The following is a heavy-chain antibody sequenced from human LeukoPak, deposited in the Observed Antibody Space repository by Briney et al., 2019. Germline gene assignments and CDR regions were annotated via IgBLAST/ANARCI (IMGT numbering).Heavy chain of an antibody. CDR2: IYYSGST. V-gene: IGHV4-39*01. CDR1: GGSISSSSYY. CDR3: ASGEDMVRGVGFDY. Sequence: SETLSLTCTVSGGSISSSSYYWGWIRQPPGKGLEWIGSIYYSGSTYYNPSLKSRVTISVDTSKNQFSLKLSSVTAADTAMYYCASGEDMVRGVGFDYWGQGTLVTVSS. D-gene: IGHD3-10*01. J-gene: IGHJ4*02.